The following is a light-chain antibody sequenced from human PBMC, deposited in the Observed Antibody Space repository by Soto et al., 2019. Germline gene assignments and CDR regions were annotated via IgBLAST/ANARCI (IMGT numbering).Light chain of an antibody. CDR2: EDN. CDR3: QSYGGNNQV. V-gene: IGLV6-57*02. Sequence: NFMLTQPHSVSESPGKTVTISCTGSSGSIASNYVQWFQQRPGSAPTTVIYEDNKRPSGVPDRFSGSIDSSSTSASLTISGLKTEDEADYYCQSYGGNNQVFGGGTKLTVL. CDR1: SGSIASNY. J-gene: IGLJ3*02.